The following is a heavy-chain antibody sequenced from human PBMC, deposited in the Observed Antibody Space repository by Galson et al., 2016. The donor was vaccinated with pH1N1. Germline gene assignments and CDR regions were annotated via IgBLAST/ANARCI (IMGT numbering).Heavy chain of an antibody. V-gene: IGHV1-69*13. CDR2: IIPLFGTT. Sequence: SVKVSCKASEGTFSDSPISWVRQAPGQGLEWMGGIIPLFGTTNYAQKFRGRVTITADESTSTAYMELSSLRYEDTAVYYCARDLGVVPAATSWLDPWGQGTLVSVSS. D-gene: IGHD2-2*01. CDR3: ARDLGVVPAATSWLDP. J-gene: IGHJ5*02. CDR1: EGTFSDSP.